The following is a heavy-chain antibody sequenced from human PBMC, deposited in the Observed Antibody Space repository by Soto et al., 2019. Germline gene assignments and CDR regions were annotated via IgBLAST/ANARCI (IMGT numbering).Heavy chain of an antibody. CDR1: GYSISSGYY. V-gene: IGHV4-38-2*01. D-gene: IGHD6-19*01. CDR2: IYHSGST. J-gene: IGHJ5*02. CDR3: ARVMGIAVAGKWFDP. Sequence: PSETLSLTCAVSGYSISSGYYWGWIRQPPGKGLEWIGSIYHSGSTYYNPSLKSRVTISVDTSKNQFSLKLSSVTAADTAVYYCARVMGIAVAGKWFDPWGQATLVTVSS.